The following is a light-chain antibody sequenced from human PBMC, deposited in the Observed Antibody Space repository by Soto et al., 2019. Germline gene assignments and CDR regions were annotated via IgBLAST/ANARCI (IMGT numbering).Light chain of an antibody. CDR2: GAS. CDR3: QQRSNWPLT. J-gene: IGKJ1*01. CDR1: QSVSSSY. Sequence: EIVLIQSPGTLSISPGERATLSCGASQSVSSSYLAWYQQAPRLLIYGASTRATGIPARVSGSGSGTDFTLTISSLEPEDFAVYYCQQRSNWPLTFGQGTKVDIK. V-gene: IGKV3D-20*02.